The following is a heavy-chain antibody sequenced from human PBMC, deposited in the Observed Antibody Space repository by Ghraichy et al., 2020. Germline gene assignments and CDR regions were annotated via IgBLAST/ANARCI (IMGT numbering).Heavy chain of an antibody. J-gene: IGHJ5*02. D-gene: IGHD4-17*01. V-gene: IGHV3-48*04. CDR1: GFSFSSSA. CDR3: ARAPMTTVSSWWFDP. CDR2: ISSSSATI. Sequence: GGSLRLSCAASGFSFSSSAMSWVRQAPGKGLEWVSYISSSSATIYYADSVKGRFTISRDNANNSLSLQMNSLRAEDTAVYYCARAPMTTVSSWWFDPWGQGTLVTVSS.